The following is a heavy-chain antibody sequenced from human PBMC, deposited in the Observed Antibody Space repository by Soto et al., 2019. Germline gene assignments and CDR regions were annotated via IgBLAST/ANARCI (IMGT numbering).Heavy chain of an antibody. J-gene: IGHJ3*02. D-gene: IGHD3-22*01. CDR2: IIPIFGTA. CDR3: ARDSYYDSSGSLTPDAFDI. Sequence: SVKVSCKASGGTFSSYAISWVRQAPGQGLEWMGGIIPIFGTANYAQKFQGRVTITADESTSTAYMELSSLRSEDTAVYYCARDSYYDSSGSLTPDAFDIWGQGTMVTVSS. V-gene: IGHV1-69*13. CDR1: GGTFSSYA.